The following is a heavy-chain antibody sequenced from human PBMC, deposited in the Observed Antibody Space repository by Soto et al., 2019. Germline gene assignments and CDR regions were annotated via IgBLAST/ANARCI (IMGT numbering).Heavy chain of an antibody. CDR3: GSISVAEGFDP. V-gene: IGHV3-53*02. D-gene: IGHD6-19*01. J-gene: IGHJ5*02. CDR2: IHPDGET. Sequence: EVLLVETGGALIQPGGSLRLSCAASGFDVSYNYMSWVRQAPGKGLEWLSIIHPDGETYYAGSVKGRFTISRDNSKNKVHLQMNDLRGDDTAVYYCGSISVAEGFDPWGQGTLVTVSS. CDR1: GFDVSYNY.